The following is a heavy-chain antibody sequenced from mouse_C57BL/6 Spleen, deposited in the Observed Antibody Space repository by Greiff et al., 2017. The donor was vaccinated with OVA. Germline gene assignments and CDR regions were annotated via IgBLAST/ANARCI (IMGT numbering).Heavy chain of an antibody. D-gene: IGHD1-1*01. CDR1: GYTFTSYW. CDR2: IDPSDSYT. Sequence: QVQLQQPGAELVMPGASVKLSCKASGYTFTSYWMPWVKQRPGQGLEWIGEIDPSDSYTNSTQKFKGKSTLTVDKSSSTAYMQLSSLTSEDSAGYYCARGTTVVPDYFDYWGQGTTLTVSS. CDR3: ARGTTVVPDYFDY. V-gene: IGHV1-69*01. J-gene: IGHJ2*01.